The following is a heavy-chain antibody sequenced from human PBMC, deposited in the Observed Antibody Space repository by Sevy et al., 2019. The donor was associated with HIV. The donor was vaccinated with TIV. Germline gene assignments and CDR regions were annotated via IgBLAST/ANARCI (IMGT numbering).Heavy chain of an antibody. D-gene: IGHD3-9*01. Sequence: GGSLRLSCAASGFTFSTHAMHWVRQAPGKGLQWVSLISYDGSHKYYADSVKGRFTVSRDDSKNTVFLQLSSLSPEDPAVYYCAREGGHSLDWSPGNYWGQGTPVTVSS. J-gene: IGHJ4*02. CDR2: ISYDGSHK. CDR1: GFTFSTHA. CDR3: AREGGHSLDWSPGNY. V-gene: IGHV3-30-3*01.